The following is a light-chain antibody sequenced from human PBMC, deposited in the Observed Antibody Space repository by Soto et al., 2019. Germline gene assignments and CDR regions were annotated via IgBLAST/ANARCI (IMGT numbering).Light chain of an antibody. CDR3: NSYADSNTYV. CDR2: DVS. CDR1: SSDIGDYDY. V-gene: IGLV2-8*01. Sequence: QSALTQPASVSGSPGQSITISCTGTSSDIGDYDYVSWYQHHPGKAPKLIIYDVSQRPSGVPDRFSGSKSGNTASLTVSGLQAEDEADYYCNSYADSNTYVFGTGTKLTVL. J-gene: IGLJ1*01.